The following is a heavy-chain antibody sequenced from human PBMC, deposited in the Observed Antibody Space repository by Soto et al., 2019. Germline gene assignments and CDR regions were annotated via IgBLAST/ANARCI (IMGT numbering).Heavy chain of an antibody. CDR3: TAHLGELFPLDS. D-gene: IGHD3-16*01. J-gene: IGHJ4*02. CDR2: IKSRADVGTT. V-gene: IGHV3-15*01. CDR1: GFSFSNAW. Sequence: EVQLVESGGDFVKPGGSLRVSCAVSGFSFSNAWMSWVRQAPGKGLEWVGRIKSRADVGTTDYTAPVKGRFTISRDDSKNTVFLQMNSLKTEDTAVYYCTAHLGELFPLDSWGKGTLFTVSS.